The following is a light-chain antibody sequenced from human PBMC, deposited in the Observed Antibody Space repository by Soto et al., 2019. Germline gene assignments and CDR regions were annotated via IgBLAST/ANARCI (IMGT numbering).Light chain of an antibody. V-gene: IGKV1-39*01. Sequence: DIQMTQSPSSLSASVGDRVTITCRTSLSISNYLKWYHQQPGKAPKLLIYAASSLQTGVSSRFSDSGSGTDFTLTISSLQPEDFGTYYCQQSYSTPYTFGQGTKLEI. CDR3: QQSYSTPYT. J-gene: IGKJ2*01. CDR1: LSISNY. CDR2: AAS.